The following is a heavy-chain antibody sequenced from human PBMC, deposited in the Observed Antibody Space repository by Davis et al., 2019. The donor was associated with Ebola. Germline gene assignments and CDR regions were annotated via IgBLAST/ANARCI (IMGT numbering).Heavy chain of an antibody. V-gene: IGHV3-66*01. CDR3: ARDPWSSSWDGGRDYYYGMDV. J-gene: IGHJ6*02. CDR2: IYSGGST. Sequence: PGGSLRLSCAASGFTVSSNYMSWVRQAPGKGLEWISLIYSGGSTYYADSVKGRFTISRDSSKNTLYLQMNSLRAEDTAVYYCARDPWSSSWDGGRDYYYGMDVWGQGTTVTVSS. CDR1: GFTVSSNY. D-gene: IGHD6-13*01.